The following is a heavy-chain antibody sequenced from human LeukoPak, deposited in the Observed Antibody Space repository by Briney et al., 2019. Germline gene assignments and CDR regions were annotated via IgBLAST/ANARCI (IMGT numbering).Heavy chain of an antibody. CDR1: GFTFGSYW. CDR2: INYDGTST. J-gene: IGHJ4*02. D-gene: IGHD2/OR15-2a*01. CDR3: AREANTAFDY. Sequence: QPGGPLRLSCVASGFTFGSYWMHWVRQAPGKGLVWVSLINYDGTSTTYADSVTGRFTASRDNGKKTVSLQINSLRPDDTAVYYCAREANTAFDYWGQGPLVTVSS. V-gene: IGHV3-74*01.